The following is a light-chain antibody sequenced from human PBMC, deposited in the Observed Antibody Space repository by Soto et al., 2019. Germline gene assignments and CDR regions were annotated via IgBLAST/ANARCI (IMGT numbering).Light chain of an antibody. J-gene: IGKJ3*01. CDR3: QKYNGAA. V-gene: IGKV1-27*01. CDR2: AAS. CDR1: QGITDY. Sequence: DIQMTQPPTSLSASAGRRVTITCRASQGITDYLAWSQQQPGKVPDLLIYAASTLRSGVPSRFSGIGSGTDFTLTIGSLQPEDVATYHCQKYNGAAIGPGAKVDV.